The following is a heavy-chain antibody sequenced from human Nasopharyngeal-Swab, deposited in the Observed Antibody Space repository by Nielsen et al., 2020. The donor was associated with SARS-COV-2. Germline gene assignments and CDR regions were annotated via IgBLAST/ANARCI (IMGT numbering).Heavy chain of an antibody. D-gene: IGHD3-10*01. V-gene: IGHV4-34*01. Sequence: SETLSLTCAVYGGSFSGYYWSWIRQPPGKGLEWIGEINHSGSPNYNPSLKSRVTISVDPSNNQFSLKLSSVTAADTAVYYCARERGRGGIWNYYYYYMDVWGKGTTVTVSS. CDR3: ARERGRGGIWNYYYYYMDV. J-gene: IGHJ6*03. CDR2: INHSGSP. CDR1: GGSFSGYY.